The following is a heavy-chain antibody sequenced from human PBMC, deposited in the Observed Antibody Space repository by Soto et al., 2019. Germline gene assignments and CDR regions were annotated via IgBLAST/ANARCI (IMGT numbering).Heavy chain of an antibody. CDR2: ISYDGSNK. CDR3: AKGLWWELIRVFWEALDI. CDR1: GFTFSGYG. Sequence: GSLRLSCAASGFTFSGYGMHWVRQAPGKGLEWVAVISYDGSNKFYADSVKGRFTISRDNSKNKLYLQMNSLRAEDTAVYYCAKGLWWELIRVFWEALDIWGQGTMVTVSS. J-gene: IGHJ3*02. D-gene: IGHD1-26*01. V-gene: IGHV3-30*18.